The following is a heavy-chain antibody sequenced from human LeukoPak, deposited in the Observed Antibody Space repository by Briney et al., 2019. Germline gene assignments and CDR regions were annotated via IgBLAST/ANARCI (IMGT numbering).Heavy chain of an antibody. CDR1: GGSISSYY. CDR2: IYYSGST. CDR3: AREVRFGELDP. J-gene: IGHJ5*02. D-gene: IGHD3-10*01. Sequence: SETLSLTCTVSGGSISSYYWSWIRQPPGKGLEWIGYIYYSGSTNYNPSLKSRVTISVDTSKNQFSLKLSSVTAADTAMYYCAREVRFGELDPWGQGTLVTVSS. V-gene: IGHV4-59*01.